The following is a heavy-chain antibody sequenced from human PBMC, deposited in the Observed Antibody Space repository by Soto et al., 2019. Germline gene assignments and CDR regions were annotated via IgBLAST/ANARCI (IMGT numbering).Heavy chain of an antibody. CDR2: IDPSDSYT. J-gene: IGHJ4*02. D-gene: IGHD2-2*01. CDR3: ARRERYCSSTTCYRFDS. Sequence: GESLKISCKGSGYSFTSYWISWVRQMPGKGLEWMGRIDPSDSYTNYSPSFQGHVTISADKSISTAYLQWSSLKASDTAMYYCARRERYCSSTTCYRFDSWRQGPLITVSS. V-gene: IGHV5-10-1*01. CDR1: GYSFTSYW.